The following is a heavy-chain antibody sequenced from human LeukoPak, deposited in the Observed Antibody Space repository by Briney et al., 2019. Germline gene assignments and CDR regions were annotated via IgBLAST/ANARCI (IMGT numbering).Heavy chain of an antibody. CDR1: GGSISSGAHY. CDR2: IYHSGTT. CDR3: ARDLGILWFDP. V-gene: IGHV4-39*02. Sequence: SETLSLTCTISGGSISSGAHYWGWIRQTPGKGLEWLGSIYHSGTTYDNPSLRSRVTISVDTSKNQFSLKMVSVTAADTAVYYCARDLGILWFDPWGQGTLVTVSS. D-gene: IGHD1-1*01. J-gene: IGHJ5*02.